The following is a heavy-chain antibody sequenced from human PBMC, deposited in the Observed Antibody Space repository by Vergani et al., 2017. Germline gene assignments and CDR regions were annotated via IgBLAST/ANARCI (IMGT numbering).Heavy chain of an antibody. CDR3: AREEGAIYSGNFYFDY. CDR2: INAGNGNT. V-gene: IGHV1-3*01. D-gene: IGHD5-12*01. CDR1: GYTFTSYA. Sequence: QVQLVQSGAEVKKPGASVKVSCKASGYTFTSYAMHWVRHAPGQRLEWMGWINAGNGNTKYSQKFQGRVTITMDTSASTAYMELSSRGSDDTAVYYCAREEGAIYSGNFYFDYWGQGTLVTVSS. J-gene: IGHJ4*02.